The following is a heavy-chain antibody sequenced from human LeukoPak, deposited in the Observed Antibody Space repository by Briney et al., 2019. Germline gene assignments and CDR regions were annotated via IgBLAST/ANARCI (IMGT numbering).Heavy chain of an antibody. CDR1: GFTFSSYS. D-gene: IGHD6-13*01. CDR2: ISSSSSYI. Sequence: GGSLRLSCAASGFTFSSYSMNWVRQAPGKGLEWVSSISSSSSYIYYADSVKGRFTISRDNAKNSLYLQMNSLRAEDTAVYYCAREMVTYSSPFGPWGQGTLVTASS. J-gene: IGHJ5*02. CDR3: AREMVTYSSPFGP. V-gene: IGHV3-21*01.